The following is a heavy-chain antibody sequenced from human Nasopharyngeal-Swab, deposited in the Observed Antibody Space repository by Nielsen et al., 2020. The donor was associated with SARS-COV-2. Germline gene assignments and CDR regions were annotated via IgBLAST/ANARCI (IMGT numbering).Heavy chain of an antibody. J-gene: IGHJ6*02. D-gene: IGHD3-10*01. Sequence: VRPAPGKGLEWVSGISWNSANIGYADSVKGRFTISRDNAKNSLHLQMNSLRAEDMAVYYCAKSTGNYYYYYGVEVWGQGTTVTVSS. CDR2: ISWNSANI. CDR3: AKSTGNYYYYYGVEV. V-gene: IGHV3-9*03.